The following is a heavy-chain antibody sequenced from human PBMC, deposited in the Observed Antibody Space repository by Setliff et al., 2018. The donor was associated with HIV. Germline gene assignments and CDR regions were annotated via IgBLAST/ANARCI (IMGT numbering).Heavy chain of an antibody. V-gene: IGHV4-59*01. J-gene: IGHJ6*02. CDR1: GGSISGYY. CDR2: IYYSGST. Sequence: SETLSLTCNVSGGSISGYYWSWVRQPPGKGLEWIGYIYYSGSTNYDPSLRSRVTISVDTSKNQVSLRLTSVTSADTALYYCARESQQYYDILTGFNYYYGMDVWGRGITVTVS. D-gene: IGHD3-9*01. CDR3: ARESQQYYDILTGFNYYYGMDV.